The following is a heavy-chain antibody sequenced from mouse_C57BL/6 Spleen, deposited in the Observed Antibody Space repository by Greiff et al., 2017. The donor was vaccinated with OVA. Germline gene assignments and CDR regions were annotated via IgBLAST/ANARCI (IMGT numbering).Heavy chain of an antibody. D-gene: IGHD1-1*01. V-gene: IGHV5-17*01. CDR1: GFTFSDYG. CDR3: ARPGYYGNYFDY. Sequence: EVKLVESGGGLVKPGGSLKLSCAASGFTFSDYGMHWVRQAPEKGLEWVAYISSGSSTIYYADTVKGRFTISRDNAKTTLFLQMTSLRSEDTAMYYCARPGYYGNYFDYWGQGTTLTVSS. J-gene: IGHJ2*01. CDR2: ISSGSSTI.